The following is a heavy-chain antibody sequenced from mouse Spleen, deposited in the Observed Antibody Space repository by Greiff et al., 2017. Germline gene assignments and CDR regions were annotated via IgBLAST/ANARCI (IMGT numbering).Heavy chain of an antibody. CDR2: IDPEDGDT. Sequence: VQLQQSGAELVRPGASVKLSCTASGFNIKDYYMHWVKQRPEQGLEWIGRIDPEDGDTEYAPKFQGKATMTADTSSNTAYLQLSSLTSEDTAVYYCTSAYYGNWFAYWGQGTLVTVSA. J-gene: IGHJ3*01. V-gene: IGHV14-1*01. CDR3: TSAYYGNWFAY. D-gene: IGHD2-10*01. CDR1: GFNIKDYY.